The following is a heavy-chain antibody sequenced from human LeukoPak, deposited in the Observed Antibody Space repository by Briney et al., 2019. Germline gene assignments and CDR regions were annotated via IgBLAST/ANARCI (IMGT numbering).Heavy chain of an antibody. CDR3: ASTPSIAARRPEGASDI. J-gene: IGHJ3*02. CDR1: GYSFTSYW. Sequence: GESLRISCKGSGYSFTSYWIGWVRQMPGKGLEWMGIIYPGDSDTRYSPSFQGQVTISADKSISTAYLQWSSLKASDTAMYYCASTPSIAARRPEGASDIWGQGTMVTVSS. CDR2: IYPGDSDT. V-gene: IGHV5-51*01. D-gene: IGHD6-6*01.